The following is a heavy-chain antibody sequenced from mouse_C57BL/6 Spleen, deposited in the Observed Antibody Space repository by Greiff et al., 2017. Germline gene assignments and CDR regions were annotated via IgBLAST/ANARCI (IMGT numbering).Heavy chain of an antibody. D-gene: IGHD1-1*01. CDR1: GFTFSSYG. CDR3: ARNYYGSSLFDY. CDR2: ISSGGSYT. J-gene: IGHJ2*01. V-gene: IGHV5-6*01. Sequence: HLVESGGDLVKPGGSLKLSCAASGFTFSSYGMSWVRQTPDKRLEWVATISSGGSYTYYPDSVKGRFTISRDNAKNTLYLQMSSLKSEDTAMYYCARNYYGSSLFDYWGQGTTLTVSS.